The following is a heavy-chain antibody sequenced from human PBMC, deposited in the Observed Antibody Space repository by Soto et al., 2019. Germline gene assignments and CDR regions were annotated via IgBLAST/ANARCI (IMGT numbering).Heavy chain of an antibody. J-gene: IGHJ4*02. V-gene: IGHV4-30-4*01. Sequence: QVQLQESGPGLVKPSQTLSLTCTVSGGSISSGDYYWSWIRQPPGKGLEWIGYIYYSGSTYYNPSLKSRVTIXVXTXXNQSSLKLSSVTAADTAVYYCARVGSSIATRPFDYWGQGTLVTVSS. D-gene: IGHD6-6*01. CDR3: ARVGSSIATRPFDY. CDR2: IYYSGST. CDR1: GGSISSGDYY.